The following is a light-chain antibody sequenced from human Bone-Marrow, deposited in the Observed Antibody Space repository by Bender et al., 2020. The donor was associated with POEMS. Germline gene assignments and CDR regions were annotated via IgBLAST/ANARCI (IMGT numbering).Light chain of an antibody. Sequence: QSALTQPASVSGSPGQSITISCTGPSSDVGSYKLVSWYQHHPGKAPKLMIFEGSKRPSGVSDRFSGSKSGTSASLAITGLQAEDEGDYYCQSYDNSLGGWVFGGGTKLTVL. V-gene: IGLV2-14*02. CDR2: EGS. CDR1: SSDVGSYKL. CDR3: QSYDNSLGGWV. J-gene: IGLJ3*02.